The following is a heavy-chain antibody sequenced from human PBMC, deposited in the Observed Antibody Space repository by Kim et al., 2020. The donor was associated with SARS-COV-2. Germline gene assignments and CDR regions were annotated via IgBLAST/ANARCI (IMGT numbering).Heavy chain of an antibody. CDR3: ARRLDMDV. D-gene: IGHD2-21*01. CDR2: DDNE. V-gene: IGHV2-70*01. Sequence: DDNESYRTSLKTRVTISKDTSKNQVVLTMTNMDPVDTATYYCARRLDMDVWGKGTTVTVSS. J-gene: IGHJ6*03.